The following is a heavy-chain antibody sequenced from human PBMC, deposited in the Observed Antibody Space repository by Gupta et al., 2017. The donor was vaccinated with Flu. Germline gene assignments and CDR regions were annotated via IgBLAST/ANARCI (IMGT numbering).Heavy chain of an antibody. J-gene: IGHJ6*02. CDR1: GYSFTSYW. CDR3: ARHLLTGYTDYYYGRDV. Sequence: EVQLVQSGAEVTKPGESLRISCKGSGYSFTSYWISWVRQMPGKGLEWMGRIDPSDSYTNYSPSFQGHVTISADKSISTAYLQWSSLKASDTAMYYCARHLLTGYTDYYYGRDVWGQGTTVTVSS. D-gene: IGHD3-9*01. V-gene: IGHV5-10-1*01. CDR2: IDPSDSYT.